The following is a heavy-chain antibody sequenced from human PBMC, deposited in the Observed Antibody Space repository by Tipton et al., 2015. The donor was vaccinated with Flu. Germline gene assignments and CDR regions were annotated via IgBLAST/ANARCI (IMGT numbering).Heavy chain of an antibody. J-gene: IGHJ6*02. D-gene: IGHD6-19*01. CDR2: IYSSGDT. Sequence: TLSLTCTVSGGSVSSASYYWNWIRQPAGRGLEWIGRIYSSGDTHYNPSLKSRVTVSVDTSKNQFSLRLTSVTAADTAVYYCARDGGVGSGWSYSGGNYYYGMDVWGQGTTVIVSS. V-gene: IGHV4-61*02. CDR3: ARDGGVGSGWSYSGGNYYYGMDV. CDR1: GGSVSSASYY.